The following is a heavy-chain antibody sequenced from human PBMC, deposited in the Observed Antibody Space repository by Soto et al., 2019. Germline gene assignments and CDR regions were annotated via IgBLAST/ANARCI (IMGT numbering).Heavy chain of an antibody. D-gene: IGHD3-10*01. CDR2: IYWDDDK. CDR1: GFSLSTSGVG. J-gene: IGHJ4*02. Sequence: QITLKESGPTLVKPTQTLTLTCTFSGFSLSTSGVGVGWIRQPPGKALEWLGFIYWDDDKRYSPSLKSRLSISRGTSKNQVVLTMTNMDPVDTATYYCAHRSRYGSGSYSLDYWGQGTLVTVS. V-gene: IGHV2-5*02. CDR3: AHRSRYGSGSYSLDY.